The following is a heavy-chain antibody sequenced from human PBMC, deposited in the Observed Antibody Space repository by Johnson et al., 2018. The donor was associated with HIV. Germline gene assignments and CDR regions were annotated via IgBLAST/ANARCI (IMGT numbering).Heavy chain of an antibody. CDR2: ISYDGSNK. J-gene: IGHJ3*01. V-gene: IGHV3-30*04. Sequence: QVQLVESGGGVVQPGRSLRLSCAASGFTFSSYAMHWVRQAPGKGLEWVAVISYDGSNKYYADSVKGRFTISRDNSKNTLNLQMNSLGPEDTAVYYCAKGMGLSIGELSDAFHFWGLGTVVTVSS. D-gene: IGHD3-10*01. CDR3: AKGMGLSIGELSDAFHF. CDR1: GFTFSSYA.